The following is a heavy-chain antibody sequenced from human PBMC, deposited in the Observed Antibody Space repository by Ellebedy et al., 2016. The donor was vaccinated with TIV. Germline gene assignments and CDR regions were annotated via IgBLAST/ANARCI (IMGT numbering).Heavy chain of an antibody. V-gene: IGHV1-69*05. Sequence: ASVKVSCKASGGTFSSYAISWVRQAPGQGLEWMGGIIPIFGTANYAQKFQGRVTMTRDTSTSTVYMELSSLRSEDTAVYYCARSNGRTPRPEYYYGSGTPLGMDVWGQGTTVTVSS. CDR2: IIPIFGTA. CDR1: GGTFSSYA. CDR3: ARSNGRTPRPEYYYGSGTPLGMDV. D-gene: IGHD3-10*01. J-gene: IGHJ6*02.